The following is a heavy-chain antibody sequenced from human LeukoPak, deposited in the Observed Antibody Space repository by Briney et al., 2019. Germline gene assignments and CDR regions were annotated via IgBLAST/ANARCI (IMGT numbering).Heavy chain of an antibody. CDR2: MNPNSGNT. Sequence: ASVRVSCKASGYTFTSYDINWVRQATGQGLEWMGWMNPNSGNTGYAQKFQGRVTMTRNTSISTAYMELSSLRSEDTAVYYCARGQMGRGAARRVDYWGQGTLVTVSS. CDR3: ARGQMGRGAARRVDY. D-gene: IGHD6-6*01. CDR1: GYTFTSYD. J-gene: IGHJ4*02. V-gene: IGHV1-8*01.